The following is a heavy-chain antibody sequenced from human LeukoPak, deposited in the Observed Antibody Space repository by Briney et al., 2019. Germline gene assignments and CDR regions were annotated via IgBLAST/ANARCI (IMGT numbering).Heavy chain of an antibody. CDR2: ISHSGST. J-gene: IGHJ4*02. CDR1: GGSFSGYY. Sequence: SETLSLTCAVYGGSFSGYYWSWIRQPPGKGLEWIGEISHSGSTNYNPSLKSRVTISVDTSKKQFSLKLSSVTAADTAVYYCVTYYFDSSGPKKNYWGQGTLVTVSS. D-gene: IGHD3-22*01. V-gene: IGHV4-34*01. CDR3: VTYYFDSSGPKKNY.